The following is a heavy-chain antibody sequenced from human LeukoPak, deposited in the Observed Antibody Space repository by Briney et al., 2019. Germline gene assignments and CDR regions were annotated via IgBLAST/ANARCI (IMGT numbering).Heavy chain of an antibody. D-gene: IGHD6-19*01. CDR1: GFTFHDYA. V-gene: IGHV3-9*03. Sequence: GGSLRLSCAAPGFTFHDYAMHWVRQAPGKGLEWASGISWNSGIIVYADSVKGRFTISRDNAKHSTYLQMNSLRAEDMALYYCAKDYRAVAGTGGAFDYWGQGTLVTVSS. J-gene: IGHJ4*02. CDR3: AKDYRAVAGTGGAFDY. CDR2: ISWNSGII.